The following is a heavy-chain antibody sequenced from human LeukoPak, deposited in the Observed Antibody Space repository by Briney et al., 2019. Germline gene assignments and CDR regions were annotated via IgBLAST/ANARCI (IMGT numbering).Heavy chain of an antibody. CDR3: AKDEYGGSYSLDY. J-gene: IGHJ4*02. D-gene: IGHD1-26*01. CDR1: GFTVSNNY. Sequence: GGSLRLSCAASGFTVSNNYMSWVRQAPGKGLEWVSVIYSGGSTYYADSVKGRFTISRDNSKNTLYLQMNSLRAEDTAVYYCAKDEYGGSYSLDYWGQGTLVTVSS. V-gene: IGHV3-66*01. CDR2: IYSGGST.